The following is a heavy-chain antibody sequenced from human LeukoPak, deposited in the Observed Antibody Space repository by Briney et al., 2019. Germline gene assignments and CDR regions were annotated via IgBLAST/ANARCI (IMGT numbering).Heavy chain of an antibody. D-gene: IGHD1-1*01. Sequence: SETLSLTCTVSGGSISSSSYYWGWLRQPPGKGLEWIGNIYYSGSTYYHPSLKSRVTISVDTSKNQFSLKLSSVTAADTAVYYCARHGTGTTVHYYYYYMDVWGKGTTVTVSS. CDR3: ARHGTGTTVHYYYYYMDV. J-gene: IGHJ6*03. V-gene: IGHV4-39*01. CDR2: IYYSGST. CDR1: GGSISSSSYY.